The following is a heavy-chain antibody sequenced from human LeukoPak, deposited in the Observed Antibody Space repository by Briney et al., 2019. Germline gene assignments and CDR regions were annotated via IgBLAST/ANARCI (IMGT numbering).Heavy chain of an antibody. CDR1: GFTFSRYS. Sequence: GGSLRLSCAASGFTFSRYSMNWVRQAPGKGLEWVSSISSTSTYTYYADSVKGRYTISRDNAQNSLYLQMNSLRAEDTAVYYCVRDLEYSSSSVSGRSFDYWGQGTLVTVSS. V-gene: IGHV3-21*01. D-gene: IGHD6-6*01. CDR3: VRDLEYSSSSVSGRSFDY. J-gene: IGHJ4*02. CDR2: ISSTSTYT.